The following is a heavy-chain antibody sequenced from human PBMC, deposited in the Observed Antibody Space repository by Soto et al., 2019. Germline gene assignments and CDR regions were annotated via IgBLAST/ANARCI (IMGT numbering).Heavy chain of an antibody. D-gene: IGHD2-2*03. CDR2: ISWNSGDI. Sequence: EVQLVESGGGSVQPGRSLRLSCEASGFSFDEYGMHWVRQGPGKGLEWVSGISWNSGDIYYADSVKGRFTISRDNAKRSLYLQMNSLRSEDTALYYCAKDNDLDRDGPFDYWGQGILVTVSS. CDR1: GFSFDEYG. CDR3: AKDNDLDRDGPFDY. J-gene: IGHJ4*02. V-gene: IGHV3-9*01.